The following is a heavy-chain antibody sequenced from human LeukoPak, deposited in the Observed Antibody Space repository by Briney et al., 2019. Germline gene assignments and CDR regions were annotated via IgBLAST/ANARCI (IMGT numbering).Heavy chain of an antibody. Sequence: SETLSLTCTVSGASISGYHWSWIRQPPGKGLEWMGYIYYSGTANYNPSLESRVTISIDTSKNQFSLMLTSVTAADTAIYYCARDRPAEKISLWFRGPTGGLDPFNICGQGKMGIDSS. J-gene: IGHJ3*02. CDR3: ARDRPAEKISLWFRGPTGGLDPFNI. D-gene: IGHD3-10*01. CDR2: IYYSGTA. V-gene: IGHV4-59*01. CDR1: GASISGYH.